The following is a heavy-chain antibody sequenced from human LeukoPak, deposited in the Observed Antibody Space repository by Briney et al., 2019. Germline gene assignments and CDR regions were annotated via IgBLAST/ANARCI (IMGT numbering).Heavy chain of an antibody. V-gene: IGHV3-21*01. CDR3: ARVPYYYDSGGYYS. D-gene: IGHD3-22*01. Sequence: GGSLRLSCAASGFTFSSYSMNWVRQAPGKGLEWVSSISSSSSYIYYADSVKGRSTVSRDNAKNSLYLQMNSLRAEDTAVYYCARVPYYYDSGGYYSWGQGTLVTVSS. CDR2: ISSSSSYI. CDR1: GFTFSSYS. J-gene: IGHJ4*02.